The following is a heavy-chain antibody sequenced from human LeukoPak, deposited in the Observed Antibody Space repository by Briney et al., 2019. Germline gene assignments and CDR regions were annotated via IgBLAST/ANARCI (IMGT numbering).Heavy chain of an antibody. D-gene: IGHD6-13*01. CDR2: INTDGSST. CDR1: GFTFSSYA. Sequence: GGSLRLSCAASGFTFSSYAMSWVRQAPGKGLVWVSRINTDGSSTSYADSVKGRFTISRDNSKNTLYLQMNSLRAEDTAVYYCARDLTAAGGAPGWGQGTLVTVSS. V-gene: IGHV3-74*01. CDR3: ARDLTAAGGAPG. J-gene: IGHJ4*02.